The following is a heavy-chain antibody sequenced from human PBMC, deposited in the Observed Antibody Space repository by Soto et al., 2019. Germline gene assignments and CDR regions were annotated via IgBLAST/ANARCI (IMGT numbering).Heavy chain of an antibody. CDR1: GFTVSSNY. CDR3: ARVWEDSSSWNYYYYYMDV. D-gene: IGHD6-13*01. Sequence: GGSLRLSCAASGFTVSSNYMSWVRQAPGKGLEWVSVIYSGGSTYYADSVKGRFTISRHNSKNTLYLQMDSLRAEDTAVYYCARVWEDSSSWNYYYYYMDVWGKGTTVTVSS. CDR2: IYSGGST. J-gene: IGHJ6*03. V-gene: IGHV3-53*04.